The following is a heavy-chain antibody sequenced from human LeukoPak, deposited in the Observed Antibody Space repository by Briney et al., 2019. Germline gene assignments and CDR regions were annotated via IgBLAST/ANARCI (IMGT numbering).Heavy chain of an antibody. V-gene: IGHV1-8*03. CDR2: MNPNSGNT. J-gene: IGHJ6*03. CDR3: ARGIRRKGYSHGPAYYYYYMDV. CDR1: GYTFTSYD. Sequence: ASVKVSCKASGYTFTSYDINWVRQATGQGLEWMGWMNPNSGNTGYAQKFQGRVTITRNTSISTAYMELSSLRSEDTAVYYCARGIRRKGYSHGPAYYYYYMDVWGKGTTVTVSS. D-gene: IGHD5-18*01.